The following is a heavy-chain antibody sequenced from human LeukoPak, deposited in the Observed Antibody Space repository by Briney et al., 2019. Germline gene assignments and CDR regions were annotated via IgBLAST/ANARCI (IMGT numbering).Heavy chain of an antibody. J-gene: IGHJ5*02. V-gene: IGHV3-21*01. D-gene: IGHD3-10*01. CDR1: GFTFSSNS. CDR2: ISSSSSYI. Sequence: GGSLRLSCVASGFTFSSNSMNWVRQAPGKGLEWVSSISSSSSYIYYADSVKGRFTISRDNAKNSLYLQMNSLRAEDTAVYYCARHRITFIRGREGWFDPWGQGTLVTVSS. CDR3: ARHRITFIRGREGWFDP.